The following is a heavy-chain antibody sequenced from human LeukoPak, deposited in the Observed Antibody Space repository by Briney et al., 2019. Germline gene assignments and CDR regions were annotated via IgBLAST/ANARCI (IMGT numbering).Heavy chain of an antibody. V-gene: IGHV4-61*08. CDR2: IYYSGST. D-gene: IGHD2-2*01. CDR1: GGSVSSGDYY. Sequence: SETLSLTCTVSGGSVSSGDYYWSWIRQPPGKGLEWIGYIYYSGSTNYNPSLKSRVTISVDTSKNQFSLELSSVTAADTAVYYCARGGTRPDYYFDYWGQGTLLTVSS. J-gene: IGHJ4*02. CDR3: ARGGTRPDYYFDY.